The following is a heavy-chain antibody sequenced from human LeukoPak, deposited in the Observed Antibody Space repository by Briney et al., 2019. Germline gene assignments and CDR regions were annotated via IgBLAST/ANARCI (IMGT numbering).Heavy chain of an antibody. J-gene: IGHJ4*02. D-gene: IGHD2-2*01. V-gene: IGHV1-2*02. Sequence: ASVTVSCMASGYTFTGYYMHWVRQAPGQGLEWMGWINPTSGGTNFAQKFQGRVTMTRDTSISTAYMELSRLRSDDTAVYYCARSGYCSSTSCYAPLFDYWGQGSLVTVSS. CDR1: GYTFTGYY. CDR2: INPTSGGT. CDR3: ARSGYCSSTSCYAPLFDY.